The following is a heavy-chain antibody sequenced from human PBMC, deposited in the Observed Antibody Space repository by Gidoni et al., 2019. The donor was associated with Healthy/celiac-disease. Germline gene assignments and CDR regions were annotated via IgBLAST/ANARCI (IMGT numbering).Heavy chain of an antibody. CDR1: GGSFSGYY. V-gene: IGHV4-34*01. CDR3: ARGVNYDFWSGYHYYFDY. D-gene: IGHD3-3*01. Sequence: AVYGGSFSGYYWSWLRQPPGKGLEWIGEINNSGSTNYNPALKSRVTISVDTSKNQFSLKLSSVPAADTAVYYCARGVNYDFWSGYHYYFDYWGQGTLVTVSS. CDR2: INNSGST. J-gene: IGHJ4*02.